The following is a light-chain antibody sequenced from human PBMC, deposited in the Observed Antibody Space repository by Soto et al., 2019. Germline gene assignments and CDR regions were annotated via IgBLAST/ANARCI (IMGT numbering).Light chain of an antibody. J-gene: IGKJ3*01. Sequence: DIVFTQAPGTLSLSPGERAALSCRASQSVSSSYLAWYQQKPGQAPRLLIYDASNRATGIPARFSGRGSGTDFTLTISSLEPEDFAVYYCQQRSNWPPGVTLGPGTKVDIK. CDR3: QQRSNWPPGVT. CDR1: QSVSSSY. CDR2: DAS. V-gene: IGKV3D-20*02.